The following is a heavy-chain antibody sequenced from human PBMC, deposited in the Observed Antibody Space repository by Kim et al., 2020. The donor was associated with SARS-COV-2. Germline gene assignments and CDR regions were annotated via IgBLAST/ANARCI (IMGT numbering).Heavy chain of an antibody. CDR3: ARSPVYYGSGSYFDL. D-gene: IGHD3-10*01. V-gene: IGHV5-51*01. J-gene: IGHJ2*01. Sequence: PSFQGQVTISADKSISTASLQWSSLKASDTAMYYCARSPVYYGSGSYFDLWGRGTLVTVSS.